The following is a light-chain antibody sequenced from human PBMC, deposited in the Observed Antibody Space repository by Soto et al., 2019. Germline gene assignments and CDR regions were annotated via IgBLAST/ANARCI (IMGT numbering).Light chain of an antibody. CDR2: GAS. J-gene: IGKJ4*01. V-gene: IGKV3D-15*01. Sequence: EIVMTHSPATLSVSPGERATLSCRASQSISSNLAWYQQKPGQAPRLVIYGASTRATGIPARFSGSGSGTEFTLTISSLQSEDFAVYYCQRYNNWPLTFGGGTKVEIK. CDR3: QRYNNWPLT. CDR1: QSISSN.